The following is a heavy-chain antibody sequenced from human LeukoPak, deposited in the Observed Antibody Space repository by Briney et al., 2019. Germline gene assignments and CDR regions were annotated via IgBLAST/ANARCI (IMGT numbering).Heavy chain of an antibody. CDR2: ISDSGGST. V-gene: IGHV3-23*01. D-gene: IGHD5-18*01. Sequence: GGSLRLSCAASGFTFSNYAMSWVRQAPGKGLEWVSAISDSGGSTYYADSVKGRFTISRDNSKNTLYLQMNSLRAEDTAVYYCAKAHATAIVTYYYYYGMDVWGQGTTVTVSS. J-gene: IGHJ6*02. CDR3: AKAHATAIVTYYYYYGMDV. CDR1: GFTFSNYA.